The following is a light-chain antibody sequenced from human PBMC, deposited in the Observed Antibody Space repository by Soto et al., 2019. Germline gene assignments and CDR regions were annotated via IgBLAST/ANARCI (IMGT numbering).Light chain of an antibody. Sequence: VLTQTPSVSGSPGQSVTISCTGTSSDVGSYNRVSWYQQPPGTAPRLMIYAVTNRPSGVPDRFSGSKSGNTASLTISGLQAEDEADYYCSLYTGSSYVFGTGTKVTV. J-gene: IGLJ1*01. V-gene: IGLV2-18*01. CDR3: SLYTGSSYV. CDR1: SSDVGSYNR. CDR2: AVT.